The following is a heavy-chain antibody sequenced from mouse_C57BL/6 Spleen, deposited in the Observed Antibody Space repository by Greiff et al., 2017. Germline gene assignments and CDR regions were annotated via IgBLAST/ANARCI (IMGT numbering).Heavy chain of an antibody. CDR1: GYTFTDYY. CDR3: AMDGNYVFMDY. D-gene: IGHD2-1*01. J-gene: IGHJ4*01. Sequence: EVQLQQSGPVLVKPGASVKMSCKASGYTFTDYYMNWVKQSHGKSLEWIGVINPYNGGTSYNQKFKGKATLTVDKSSSTAYMELNSLTSEDSAVYYCAMDGNYVFMDYWGQGTSVTVCS. V-gene: IGHV1-19*01. CDR2: INPYNGGT.